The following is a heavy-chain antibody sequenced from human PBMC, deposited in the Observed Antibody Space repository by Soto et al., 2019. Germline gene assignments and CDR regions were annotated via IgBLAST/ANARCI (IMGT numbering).Heavy chain of an antibody. D-gene: IGHD6-13*01. V-gene: IGHV4-31*11. J-gene: IGHJ5*02. CDR2: IYYSGRT. CDR1: GDSVTSGAYY. Sequence: PSETLSLTCAVSGDSVTSGAYYWSWIRQHPGKGLEWIGYIYYSGRTYYNPSLKSRLTISLDTSKDQFSLKLNSVTAADTAVYYCARGSRHSSSYSGSSFDPWGQGTLVTV. CDR3: ARGSRHSSSYSGSSFDP.